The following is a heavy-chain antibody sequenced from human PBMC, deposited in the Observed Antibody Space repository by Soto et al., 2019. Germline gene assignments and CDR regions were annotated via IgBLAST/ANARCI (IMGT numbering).Heavy chain of an antibody. V-gene: IGHV1-2*04. D-gene: IGHD2-21*02. CDR3: ARDQGCGGDCYSPVGYYYYGMDV. CDR1: GYTFTGYY. Sequence: GASVNVSCKASGYTFTGYYMHWVRQAPGQGLEWMGWINPNSGGTNYAQKFQGWVTMTRDTSISTAYMELSRLRSDDTAVYYCARDQGCGGDCYSPVGYYYYGMDVWGQGTTVTVSS. J-gene: IGHJ6*02. CDR2: INPNSGGT.